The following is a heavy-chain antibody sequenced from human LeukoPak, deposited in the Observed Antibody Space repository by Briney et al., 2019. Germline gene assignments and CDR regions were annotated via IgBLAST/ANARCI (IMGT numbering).Heavy chain of an antibody. V-gene: IGHV2-70*11. CDR3: ARENNYGYDY. CDR2: IDWDDAK. D-gene: IGHD5-18*01. J-gene: IGHJ4*02. CDR1: GFALGTSGMK. Sequence: SGPTLLHPTRTLTLTCTCSGFALGTSGMKVRWIRQPPEKALEWLARIDWDDAKYYSTSLKTRLTISKDTSKNQVVLTMTNMDPVDTATYYCARENNYGYDYWGQGTLVTVSS.